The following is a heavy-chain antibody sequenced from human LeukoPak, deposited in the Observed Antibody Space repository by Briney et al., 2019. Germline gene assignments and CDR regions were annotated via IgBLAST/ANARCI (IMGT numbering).Heavy chain of an antibody. J-gene: IGHJ4*02. Sequence: GGSLRLSCAASGFTFSSYWMSWVRQAPGKGLEWVAVISYDGSNKYYADSVKGRFTISRDNSKNTLYLQMNSLRAEDTAVYYCARDSSSWYGYFDYWGQGTLVTVSS. CDR2: ISYDGSNK. CDR1: GFTFSSYW. CDR3: ARDSSSWYGYFDY. D-gene: IGHD6-13*01. V-gene: IGHV3-30-3*01.